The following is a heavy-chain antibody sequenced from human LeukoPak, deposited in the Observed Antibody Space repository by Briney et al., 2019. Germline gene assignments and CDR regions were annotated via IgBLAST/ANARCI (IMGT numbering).Heavy chain of an antibody. CDR2: ISYDGSNK. D-gene: IGHD5-24*01. V-gene: IGHV3-30*18. J-gene: IGHJ4*02. Sequence: GGSLRLSCTASGFTFSSYGMHWVRQAPGKGLEWVAVISYDGSNKYYADSVKGRFTISRDNSKNTLYLQMSSLRAEDTAVYYCAKDFRPRVEMATIGSWGQGTLVTVSS. CDR1: GFTFSSYG. CDR3: AKDFRPRVEMATIGS.